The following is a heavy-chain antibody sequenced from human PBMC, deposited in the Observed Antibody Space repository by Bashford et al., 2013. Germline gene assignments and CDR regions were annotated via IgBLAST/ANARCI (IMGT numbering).Heavy chain of an antibody. CDR2: ISPESTGT. V-gene: IGHV1-2*06. J-gene: IGHJ4*02. D-gene: IGHD1-20*01. CDR3: ATITGTMGFXY. Sequence: WVRQAPGQGIEWMGRISPESTGTKYGEKFQGRVTMTRDTSISTAYMELSRLRSDDTAVYYCATITGTMGFXYWGQGTLVTVSS.